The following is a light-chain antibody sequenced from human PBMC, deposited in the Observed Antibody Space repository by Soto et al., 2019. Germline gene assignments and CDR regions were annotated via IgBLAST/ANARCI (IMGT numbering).Light chain of an antibody. CDR1: QSVSSSY. Sequence: EIVLTQSPGTLSLSPGERATLSCRASQSVSSSYLAWYQQKPGQAPRLLIYGASSRATGIPDRLSGRGSGIDFTLTISRLEPEDVAVYYCQQYGSSPRFTFGPGTKVDIK. CDR3: QQYGSSPRFT. CDR2: GAS. J-gene: IGKJ3*01. V-gene: IGKV3-20*01.